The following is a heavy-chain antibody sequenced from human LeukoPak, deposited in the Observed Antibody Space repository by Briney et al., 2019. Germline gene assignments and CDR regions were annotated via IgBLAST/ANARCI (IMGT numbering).Heavy chain of an antibody. CDR1: GYTFTGYY. J-gene: IGHJ6*02. CDR2: INPNSGGI. Sequence: ASVKVSCKASGYTFTGYYMHWVRQAPGQGLEWMGRINPNSGGINYAQKFQGRVTMTRDTSISTAYMELSRLRSDDTAVYYCAREGYSYGLYYYYGMDVWGQGTTVTVSS. CDR3: AREGYSYGLYYYYGMDV. D-gene: IGHD5-18*01. V-gene: IGHV1-2*06.